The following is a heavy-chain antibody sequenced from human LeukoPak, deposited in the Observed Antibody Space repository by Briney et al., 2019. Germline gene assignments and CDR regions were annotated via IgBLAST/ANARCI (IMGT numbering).Heavy chain of an antibody. V-gene: IGHV4-39*01. D-gene: IGHD3-10*01. Sequence: SETLSLTCTVSGGSISSSIYYWGWIRQPPGKGLEWIGSIYYSGSTYSNPSLNSLVTISVDTSKNQVSLNVSPVPGGATGVYYCERLGGVRGVVWGQGTTVTVSS. CDR1: GGSISSSIYY. CDR3: ERLGGVRGVV. J-gene: IGHJ6*02. CDR2: IYYSGST.